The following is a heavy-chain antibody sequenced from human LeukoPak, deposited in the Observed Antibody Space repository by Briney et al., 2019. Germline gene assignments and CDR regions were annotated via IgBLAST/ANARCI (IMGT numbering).Heavy chain of an antibody. CDR2: ISGSGGST. Sequence: GGSLRLSCAASGFTFSSYAMSWVRQAPGKGLEWVSGISGSGGSTYYADSVKGRFTISRDNSKKTLYLQMNGLRVEDTAVYFCAIWETDQGGEFDSWGQGTLVTVSS. CDR3: AIWETDQGGEFDS. V-gene: IGHV3-23*01. D-gene: IGHD3-16*01. J-gene: IGHJ4*02. CDR1: GFTFSSYA.